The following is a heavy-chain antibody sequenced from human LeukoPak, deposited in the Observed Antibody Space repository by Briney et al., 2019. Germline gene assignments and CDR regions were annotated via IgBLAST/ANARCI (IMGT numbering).Heavy chain of an antibody. J-gene: IGHJ5*02. CDR1: GFTFSSYG. Sequence: GGSLRLSCAASGFTFSSYGMHWVRQAPGKGLEWVAVIWYDGSNKYYADSVKGRFTISRDNSKNTLYLQMNSLRAEGTAVYYCERSGTIAVADHWGGANCFDPWGQGTLVTVSS. CDR3: ERSGTIAVADHWGGANCFDP. V-gene: IGHV3-33*01. CDR2: IWYDGSNK. D-gene: IGHD6-19*01.